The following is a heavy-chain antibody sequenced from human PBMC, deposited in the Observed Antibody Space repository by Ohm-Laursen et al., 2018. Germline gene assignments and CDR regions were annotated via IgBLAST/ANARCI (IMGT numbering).Heavy chain of an antibody. V-gene: IGHV4-61*08. J-gene: IGHJ2*01. CDR1: GGDISRGGYY. CDR2: IYYSGST. Sequence: SETLSLPCTVSGGDISRGGYYWCWIRQHPGKGLERIGYIYYSGSTNYNPSLRSRVTISVDTSKNQVSLKLSSVTAADTAVYYCARDGLYYDSRGYTPYFDLWGRGTLVTVSS. CDR3: ARDGLYYDSRGYTPYFDL. D-gene: IGHD3-22*01.